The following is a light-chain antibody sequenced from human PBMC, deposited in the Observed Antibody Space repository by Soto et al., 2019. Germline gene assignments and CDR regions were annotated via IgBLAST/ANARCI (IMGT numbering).Light chain of an antibody. CDR1: QSISSSS. CDR3: QQYGSSPWT. CDR2: GAA. Sequence: ELVLTQSPGTLSLSPGERATLSCRASQSISSSSLAWYQQKPGQAPRLLMYGAASRAAGIPDRFSGSGSGTDFTLTISTLQPEDFAVYYCQQYGSSPWTFGQGTKVEIK. V-gene: IGKV3-20*01. J-gene: IGKJ1*01.